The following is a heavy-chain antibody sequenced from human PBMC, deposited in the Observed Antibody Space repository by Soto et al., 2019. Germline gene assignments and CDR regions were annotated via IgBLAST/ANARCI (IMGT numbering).Heavy chain of an antibody. J-gene: IGHJ4*02. Sequence: QVQLVQSGAEVKKPGSSVKVSCKASGGTFSSYAISWVRQAPGQGLEWMGGIIPIFGTANYAQKFQGRVTITADEYTSTAYMELRSMRSEDTAVYYCARDHPYGGNSFDYWGQGTLVTVSS. D-gene: IGHD4-17*01. CDR2: IIPIFGTA. CDR1: GGTFSSYA. V-gene: IGHV1-69*01. CDR3: ARDHPYGGNSFDY.